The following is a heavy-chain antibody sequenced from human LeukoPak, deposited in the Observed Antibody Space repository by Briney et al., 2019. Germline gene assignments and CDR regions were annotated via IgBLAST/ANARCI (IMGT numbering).Heavy chain of an antibody. CDR3: ARDEKIVGASGQDY. Sequence: PGGSLRLSCAASGFTFGSYWMHWVRQAPGKGLVWVSRINTDGGDTIYADSVKGRFTISRDNAKNTVFLQMNSLRAEDTAVYYCARDEKIVGASGQDYWGQGTLVTVSS. CDR2: INTDGGDT. V-gene: IGHV3-74*01. D-gene: IGHD1-26*01. CDR1: GFTFGSYW. J-gene: IGHJ4*02.